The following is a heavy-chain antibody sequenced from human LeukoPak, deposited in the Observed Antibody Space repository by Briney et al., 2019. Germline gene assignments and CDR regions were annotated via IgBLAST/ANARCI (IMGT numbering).Heavy chain of an antibody. J-gene: IGHJ4*02. CDR1: GASISSGNYY. CDR3: ARESDLSNYDRTDY. D-gene: IGHD4/OR15-4a*01. Sequence: SGTLSLTCTVSGASISSGNYYWRWIRQPAGKGLEWIGRIYTSGSTTYNPTLQSRVTISADTSRNRVSLRLYSVAAADSAMYYCARESDLSNYDRTDYWGQGTLVTVSS. CDR2: IYTSGST. V-gene: IGHV4-61*02.